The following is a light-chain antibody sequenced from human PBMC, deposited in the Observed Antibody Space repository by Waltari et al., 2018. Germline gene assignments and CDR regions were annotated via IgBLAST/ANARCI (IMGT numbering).Light chain of an antibody. V-gene: IGLV1-47*01. J-gene: IGLJ2*01. CDR3: AAWDDSLSGPV. CDR1: SSNIGSNY. Sequence: QSVLTQPPSASGTPGPRVTISCSGSSSNIGSNYVYWYQQLPGTAPKLLIYRNNPRPSGVPDRFSGSKSGTSASLAIRGLRSEDEADYYCAAWDDSLSGPVFGGGTKLTVL. CDR2: RNN.